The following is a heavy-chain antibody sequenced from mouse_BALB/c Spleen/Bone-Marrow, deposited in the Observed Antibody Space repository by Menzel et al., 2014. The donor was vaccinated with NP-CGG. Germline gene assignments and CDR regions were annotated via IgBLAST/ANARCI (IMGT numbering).Heavy chain of an antibody. J-gene: IGHJ4*01. CDR1: GFSLTSYG. Sequence: VQLVESGPGLVAPSQSLSITCTVSGFSLTSYGVHWVRQPPGKGLEWLGVIWAGGSTNYNSALMSRPSISKDNSKSQVFLKMNSLQTDDTAMYYCARDDPYGGYAMDYWGQGTSVTVSS. CDR2: IWAGGST. V-gene: IGHV2-9*02. D-gene: IGHD1-1*01. CDR3: ARDDPYGGYAMDY.